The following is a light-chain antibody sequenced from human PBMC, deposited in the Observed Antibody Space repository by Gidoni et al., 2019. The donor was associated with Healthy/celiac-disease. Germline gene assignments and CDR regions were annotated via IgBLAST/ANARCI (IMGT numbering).Light chain of an antibody. V-gene: IGKV3-15*01. CDR3: QQYNNWPLT. CDR1: QSVSSN. J-gene: IGKJ4*01. CDR2: GAS. Sequence: EIVMTQSAATLSVSPGERATLSCRASQSVSSNLAWYQQKPGQAPRLLIYGASTRDTGIPARFRGSGSGREFTLTISSLQSEDLAVYYCQQYNNWPLTFGGGTKVEIK.